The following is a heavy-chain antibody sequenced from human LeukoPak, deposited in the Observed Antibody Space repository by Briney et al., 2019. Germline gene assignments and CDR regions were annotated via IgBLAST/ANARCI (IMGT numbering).Heavy chain of an antibody. Sequence: PSETLSLTCTVSGYSISSGYYWGWIRQPPGKGLEWIGSIYHSGSTYYNPSLKSRVTISVDTSKNQFSLKLSSVTAADTAVYYCARRSDDSSGYLRALIDYWGQGTLVTVSS. V-gene: IGHV4-38-2*02. CDR2: IYHSGST. CDR1: GYSISSGYY. J-gene: IGHJ4*02. CDR3: ARRSDDSSGYLRALIDY. D-gene: IGHD3-22*01.